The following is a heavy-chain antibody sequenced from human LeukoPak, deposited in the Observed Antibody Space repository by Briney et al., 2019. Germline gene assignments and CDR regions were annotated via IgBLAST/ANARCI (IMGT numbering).Heavy chain of an antibody. V-gene: IGHV4-59*12. CDR3: ARGGMGYYGSGSYPFDY. Sequence: PSETLSLTCTVSGGSISSYYWNWIRQPPGKGLEWIGYIYYSGSTNYNPSLKSRVTISVDRSKNQFSLKLSSVTAADTAVYYCARGGMGYYGSGSYPFDYWGQGTLVTVSS. J-gene: IGHJ4*02. CDR2: IYYSGST. D-gene: IGHD3-10*01. CDR1: GGSISSYY.